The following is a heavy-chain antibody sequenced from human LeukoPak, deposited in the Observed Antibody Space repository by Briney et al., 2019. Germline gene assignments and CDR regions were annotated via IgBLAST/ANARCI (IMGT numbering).Heavy chain of an antibody. Sequence: GASVKVSCKASGGTFSSCTISWVRQAPGQGREWMGGIIPIFGTAIYAQKFQGRVTIIADESTSTAYMDLSSLRSEDTAVYYCARANMVRGVGLFFDRNWFDPWGQGTLVTVSS. D-gene: IGHD3-10*01. CDR3: ARANMVRGVGLFFDRNWFDP. V-gene: IGHV1-69*13. CDR2: IIPIFGTA. J-gene: IGHJ5*02. CDR1: GGTFSSCT.